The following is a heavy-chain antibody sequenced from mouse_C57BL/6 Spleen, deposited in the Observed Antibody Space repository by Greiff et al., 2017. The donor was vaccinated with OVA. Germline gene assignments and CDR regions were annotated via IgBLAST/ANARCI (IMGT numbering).Heavy chain of an antibody. D-gene: IGHD1-1*01. CDR1: GYTFTSYW. J-gene: IGHJ2*01. V-gene: IGHV1-69*01. Sequence: QVQLQQPGAELVMPGASVKLSCKASGYTFTSYWMHWVKQRPGQGLEWIGEIDPSDSYTNYNQKFKGKSTLTVDKSSSTAYMQLSSLTSEDSAVYYCARGSSYLLDYWGKGTTLTVSP. CDR3: ARGSSYLLDY. CDR2: IDPSDSYT.